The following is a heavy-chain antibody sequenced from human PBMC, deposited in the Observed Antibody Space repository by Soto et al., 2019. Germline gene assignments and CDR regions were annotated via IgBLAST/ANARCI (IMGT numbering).Heavy chain of an antibody. J-gene: IGHJ6*02. CDR3: ARGVDTAMVSGYYYGMDV. Sequence: SETLSLTCAVSGGSISSGGYSWSWIRQPPGKGLEWIGYIYHRGSTYYNPSLKSRVTISVDRSKNQFSLKLSSVTAADTAVYYCARGVDTAMVSGYYYGMDVWGQGTTVTVSS. V-gene: IGHV4-30-2*01. D-gene: IGHD5-18*01. CDR1: GGSISSGGYS. CDR2: IYHRGST.